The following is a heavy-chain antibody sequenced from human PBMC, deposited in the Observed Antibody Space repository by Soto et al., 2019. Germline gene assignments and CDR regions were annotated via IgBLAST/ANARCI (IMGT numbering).Heavy chain of an antibody. Sequence: SETLSLTCTVSGGSISSSSYYWGWIRQPPGKGLEWIGSIYYSGSTYYNPSLKSRVTISVDTSKNQFSLKLSSVTAADTAVYYCARLLYCSSKSCYTTWRFDPWGQGNLVTVSS. J-gene: IGHJ5*02. CDR2: IYYSGST. CDR3: ARLLYCSSKSCYTTWRFDP. D-gene: IGHD2-2*02. V-gene: IGHV4-39*01. CDR1: GGSISSSSYY.